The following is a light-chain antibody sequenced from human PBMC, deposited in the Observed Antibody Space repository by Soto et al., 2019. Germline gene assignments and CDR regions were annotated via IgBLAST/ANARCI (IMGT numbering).Light chain of an antibody. V-gene: IGKV3-20*01. CDR3: QQYGSSPPYT. CDR2: GAS. Sequence: EIVLTQSPGTLSLSPGERATLSCRASHSVSSTYLAWYQQKPGQAPWLLIYGASSRATGIPDRFSGSGSGTDFTLTINRLEPEDFAVYYCQQYGSSPPYTFGQGTKLEIK. J-gene: IGKJ2*01. CDR1: HSVSSTY.